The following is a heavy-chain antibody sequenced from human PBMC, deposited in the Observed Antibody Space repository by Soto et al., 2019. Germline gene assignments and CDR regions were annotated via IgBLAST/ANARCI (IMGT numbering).Heavy chain of an antibody. CDR1: GYTFTSYG. V-gene: IGHV1-18*01. Sequence: EASVKVSCKASGYTFTSYGISWVRQAPGQGLEWMGWISAYNGNTNYAQKLQGRVTMTTDTSTSTAYMELRSLRSDDTAVYYCARLYGDYAAEYFQHWGQGTLVTVSS. CDR3: ARLYGDYAAEYFQH. CDR2: ISAYNGNT. D-gene: IGHD4-17*01. J-gene: IGHJ1*01.